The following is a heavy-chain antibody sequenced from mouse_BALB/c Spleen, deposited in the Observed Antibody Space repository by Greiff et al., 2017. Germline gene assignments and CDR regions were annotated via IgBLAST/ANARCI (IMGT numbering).Heavy chain of an antibody. CDR2: ISSGGGST. J-gene: IGHJ2*01. CDR1: GFAFSSYD. Sequence: EVQLQESGGGLVKPGGSLKLSCAASGFAFSSYDMSWVRQTPEKRLEWVAYISSGGGSTYYPDTVKGRFTISRDNAKNTLYLQMSSLKSEDTAMYYCARHPGTSLFDYWGQGTTLTVSS. CDR3: ARHPGTSLFDY. V-gene: IGHV5-12-1*01. D-gene: IGHD4-1*01.